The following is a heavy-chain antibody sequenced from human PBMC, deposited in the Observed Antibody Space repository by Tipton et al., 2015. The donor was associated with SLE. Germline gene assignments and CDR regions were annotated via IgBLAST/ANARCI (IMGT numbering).Heavy chain of an antibody. CDR3: ARDNSGRFHFDY. D-gene: IGHD2-15*01. J-gene: IGHJ4*02. V-gene: IGHV3-9*01. CDR2: ISWNSGSI. Sequence: SLRLSCAASGFTFDDYAMHWVRQAPGKGLEWVSGISWNSGSIGYADSVKGRFTISRDNAKNSLYLQMNSLRAEDTAVYYCARDNSGRFHFDYWGQGTLVTVSS. CDR1: GFTFDDYA.